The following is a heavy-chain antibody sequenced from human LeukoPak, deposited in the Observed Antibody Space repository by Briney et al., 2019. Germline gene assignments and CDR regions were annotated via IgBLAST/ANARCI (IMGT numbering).Heavy chain of an antibody. CDR2: ISGSGGST. CDR3: AKDLKQQLVRNSLDWFDP. Sequence: PGGSLRLSCAASGFTFSSYAMSWVRQAPGKGLEWASAISGSGGSTYYADSVKGRFTISRDNSKNTLYLQMNSLRAEDTAVYYCAKDLKQQLVRNSLDWFDPWGQGTLVTVSS. D-gene: IGHD6-13*01. CDR1: GFTFSSYA. V-gene: IGHV3-23*01. J-gene: IGHJ5*02.